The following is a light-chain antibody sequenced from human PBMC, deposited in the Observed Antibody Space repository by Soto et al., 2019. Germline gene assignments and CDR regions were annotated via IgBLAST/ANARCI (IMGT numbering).Light chain of an antibody. CDR2: AAS. V-gene: IGKV4-1*01. CDR1: QSVLYSSNNKNY. Sequence: DIVMTQSADSLAVSLGERATINCKSSQSVLYSSNNKNYLAWYQQKPGKAPKLLIYAASTLQSGVPSRFSGSGSGTEFTLTISSLQPEDFATYYCQQLNSYPLTFGQGTRLEIK. CDR3: QQLNSYPLT. J-gene: IGKJ5*01.